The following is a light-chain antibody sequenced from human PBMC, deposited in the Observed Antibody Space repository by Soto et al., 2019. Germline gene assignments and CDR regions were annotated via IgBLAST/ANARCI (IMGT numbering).Light chain of an antibody. J-gene: IGLJ2*01. CDR2: EVT. CDR3: SSYAGSNNLL. CDR1: SSDVGGYNS. V-gene: IGLV2-8*01. Sequence: QSALTQPPSASGSPGQSVAISCTGTSSDVGGYNSVSWYQQHPGKAPKLVIYEVTKRPSGVPDRFSGSKSGNTASLTVSGLQAEDEADYYCSSYAGSNNLLFGGGTQLTVL.